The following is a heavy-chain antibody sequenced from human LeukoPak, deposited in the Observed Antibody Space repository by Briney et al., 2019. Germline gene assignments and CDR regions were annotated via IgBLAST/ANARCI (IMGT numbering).Heavy chain of an antibody. CDR1: GFIFSSYA. CDR3: AKTPYSGNNGQAFDI. J-gene: IGHJ3*02. Sequence: PGGSLRLSCAASGFIFSSYAMGWVRQAPGRGLEWVSGIRDSGDTTFYADSVKGRFTISRDNSKNTLYLQMNSPRAEDTALYYCAKTPYSGNNGQAFDIWGQGTMVTVSS. CDR2: IRDSGDTT. V-gene: IGHV3-23*01. D-gene: IGHD1-26*01.